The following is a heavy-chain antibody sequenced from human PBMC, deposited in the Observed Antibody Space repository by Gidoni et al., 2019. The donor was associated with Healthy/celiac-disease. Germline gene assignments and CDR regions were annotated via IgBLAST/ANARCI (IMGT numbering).Heavy chain of an antibody. CDR2: ISYAGSNQ. J-gene: IGHJ4*02. CDR3: AKWGPDGSGSPADY. D-gene: IGHD3-10*01. Sequence: QVQLVESGGGVVQPGRSLRLSCAASGFTFSSYGMHWVRQAPGTGLEWVAVISYAGSNQYYADSVKGRFTISRDNSKNPLYLQMNSLRAEDTAVYYCAKWGPDGSGSPADYWGQGTLVTVSS. CDR1: GFTFSSYG. V-gene: IGHV3-30*18.